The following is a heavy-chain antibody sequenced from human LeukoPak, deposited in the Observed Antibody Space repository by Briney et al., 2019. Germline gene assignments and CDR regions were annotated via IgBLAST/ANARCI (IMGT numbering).Heavy chain of an antibody. J-gene: IGHJ6*03. D-gene: IGHD2-2*01. CDR2: ISSSSSYI. V-gene: IGHV3-21*01. CDR1: GFTFSGYS. Sequence: KPGGSLRLSCAASGFTFSGYSMNWVRQAPGKALEWVSSISSSSSYIYYADSVKGRFTISRDNAKNSLYLQMNSLRAEDTAVYYCARDGVPAATNYYYYYYMDVWGKGTTVTVSS. CDR3: ARDGVPAATNYYYYYYMDV.